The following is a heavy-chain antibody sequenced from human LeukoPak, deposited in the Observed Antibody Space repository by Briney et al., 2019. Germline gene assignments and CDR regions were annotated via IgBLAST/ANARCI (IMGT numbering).Heavy chain of an antibody. J-gene: IGHJ6*02. V-gene: IGHV4-30-4*01. D-gene: IGHD2-2*01. CDR2: IYYSGST. CDR3: AREELVVVPAACSGWTRCYYYYGMDV. Sequence: PSETLSLTCTVSGGSISSGDYYWSWIRQPPGKGLEWIGYIYYSGSTYYNPSLKSRVTISVDTSKNQFSLKLSSVTAADTAVYYCAREELVVVPAACSGWTRCYYYYGMDVWGQGTTVTVSS. CDR1: GGSISSGDYY.